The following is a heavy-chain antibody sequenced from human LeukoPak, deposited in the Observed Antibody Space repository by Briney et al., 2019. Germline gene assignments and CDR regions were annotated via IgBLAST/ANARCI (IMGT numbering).Heavy chain of an antibody. Sequence: GGSLRLSCAAFGFIFDDYAMHWVRQAPGKGLEWVSGISWNSGGIGYADSVKGRFTISRDNAKNSLYLQMNSLRAEDTALYYCARAPASGYYDPKKWFDPWGREPWSPSPQ. CDR1: GFIFDDYA. J-gene: IGHJ5*02. CDR2: ISWNSGGI. D-gene: IGHD3-22*01. CDR3: ARAPASGYYDPKKWFDP. V-gene: IGHV3-9*01.